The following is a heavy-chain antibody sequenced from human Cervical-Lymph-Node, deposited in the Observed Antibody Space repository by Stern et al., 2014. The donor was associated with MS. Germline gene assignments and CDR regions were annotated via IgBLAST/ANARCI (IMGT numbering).Heavy chain of an antibody. CDR3: AKGSGGSGYYPVALDY. D-gene: IGHD3-3*01. J-gene: IGHJ4*02. CDR2: ITGYSYSV. CDR1: GFTFADYA. Sequence: EVQLVESGGGLVQPGRSLRLSCAASGFTFADYAMHWVRQAPGKGLEWVSGITGYSYSVGYADSVKSRLTISRDHAKNSLYLEMNSLRGDGTALYYCAKGSGGSGYYPVALDYWGQGTLVTVSS. V-gene: IGHV3-9*01.